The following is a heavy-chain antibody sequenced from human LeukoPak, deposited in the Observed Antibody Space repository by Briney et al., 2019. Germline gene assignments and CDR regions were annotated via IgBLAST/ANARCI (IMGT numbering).Heavy chain of an antibody. Sequence: LTCAVYGGSFSGYYWSWVRQTPGKGLEWVANIKQDGNEKFYVDSVRGRFNIFRENAKNSLYLQMNSLRAEDTAVYYCARDHPSGYSGYLQMDYWGQGTLVTVSS. V-gene: IGHV3-7*01. CDR2: IKQDGNEK. CDR3: ARDHPSGYSGYLQMDY. CDR1: GGSFSGYY. J-gene: IGHJ4*02. D-gene: IGHD5-12*01.